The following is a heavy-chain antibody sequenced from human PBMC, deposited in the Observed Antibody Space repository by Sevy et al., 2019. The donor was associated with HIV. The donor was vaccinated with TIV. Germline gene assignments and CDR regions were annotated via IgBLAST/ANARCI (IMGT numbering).Heavy chain of an antibody. CDR2: KTIGGSNK. CDR3: ARDQHDYGGNLRTGWFDP. D-gene: IGHD4-17*01. Sequence: GFLRLSCCGPGFNLRSLCMPWVRQGPGQGPGGGAVKTIGGSNKYYAESGKGRLTISRDNSKNTLYLQMNSLRAEDTAVYYCARDQHDYGGNLRTGWFDPWGQGTLVTVSS. V-gene: IGHV3-30-3*01. CDR1: GFNLRSLC. J-gene: IGHJ5*02.